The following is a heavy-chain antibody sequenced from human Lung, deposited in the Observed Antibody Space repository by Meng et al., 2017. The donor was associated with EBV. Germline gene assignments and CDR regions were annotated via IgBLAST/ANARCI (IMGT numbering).Heavy chain of an antibody. Sequence: VKLAGSGGALVQPGGSLRLSCAASGFTFSSYWMHWVRQVPGKGLVWVSRINEDGGITTYADSVKGRFTIFRDNTKNTLYLQMNSLRAEDTAVYFCSRDLVGSDDDWGQGTLVTVPS. D-gene: IGHD6-25*01. CDR3: SRDLVGSDDD. V-gene: IGHV3-74*01. J-gene: IGHJ4*02. CDR1: GFTFSSYW. CDR2: INEDGGIT.